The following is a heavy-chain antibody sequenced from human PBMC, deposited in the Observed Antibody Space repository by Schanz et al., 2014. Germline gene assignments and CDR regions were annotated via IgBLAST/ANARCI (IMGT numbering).Heavy chain of an antibody. V-gene: IGHV1-46*01. J-gene: IGHJ6*03. CDR2: INGYNGHT. D-gene: IGHD2-2*02. CDR1: GYTFTSYS. Sequence: QVQLVQSGAEVKKPGASVKVSCKASGYTFTSYSMHWVRQAPGQGLEWMGWINGYNGHTLYAQKFQGRVTITADRSTSTAYMELSSLRSEDTAVYYCAGTYCSSTSCYTGYYYMDVWGKGTTVTVSS. CDR3: AGTYCSSTSCYTGYYYMDV.